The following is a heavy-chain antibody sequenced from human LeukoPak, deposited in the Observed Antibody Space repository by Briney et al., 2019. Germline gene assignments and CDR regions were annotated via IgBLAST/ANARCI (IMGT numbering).Heavy chain of an antibody. V-gene: IGHV3-74*01. CDR3: TRDLGNSPAADMDAFDL. CDR2: ITTDGSST. Sequence: QPGGSLRLSCAASGFTFSNYWIHWVRRVPGKGLVWVSRITTDGSSTSYADSVKGRFTVSRDNAKNTLYLQMNSLRAEDTAVYYCTRDLGNSPAADMDAFDLWGQGTMVTVSS. J-gene: IGHJ3*01. CDR1: GFTFSNYW. D-gene: IGHD6-13*01.